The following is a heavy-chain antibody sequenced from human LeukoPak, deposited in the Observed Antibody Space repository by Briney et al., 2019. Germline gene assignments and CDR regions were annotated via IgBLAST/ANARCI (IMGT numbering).Heavy chain of an antibody. V-gene: IGHV3-20*04. CDR1: GFTFDDYG. Sequence: GGSLRLSCAASGFTFDDYGMSWVRQAPGKGLEWVSGIYWNGGSTGYADSVKGRFTISRDNAKNSLYLQMNSLRGEDTALYYCARVPDYDFWSGYDDAFDIWGQGTMVTVSS. D-gene: IGHD3-3*01. CDR3: ARVPDYDFWSGYDDAFDI. CDR2: IYWNGGST. J-gene: IGHJ3*02.